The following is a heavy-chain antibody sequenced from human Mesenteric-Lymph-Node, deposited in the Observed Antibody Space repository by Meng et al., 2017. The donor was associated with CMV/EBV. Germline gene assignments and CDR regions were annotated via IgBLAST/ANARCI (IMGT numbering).Heavy chain of an antibody. CDR2: VYYSGST. CDR1: GVSISSYY. V-gene: IGHV4-59*01. Sequence: PSETLSLTCTVSGVSISSYYWGWIRQPPGKGLEWIGYVYYSGSTNYNPSLKSRVAMSVDTSKNQFSLRLTSVTAADTAVYYCVSLPAYWGQGTLVTVSS. CDR3: VSLPAY. J-gene: IGHJ4*02.